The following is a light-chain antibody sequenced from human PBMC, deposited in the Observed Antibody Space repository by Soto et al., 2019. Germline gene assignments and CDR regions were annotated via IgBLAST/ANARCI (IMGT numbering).Light chain of an antibody. V-gene: IGKV1-8*01. CDR2: ATS. J-gene: IGKJ5*01. CDR3: QQYNTYPIT. Sequence: AIRMTQSPSSFSASTGDRVTITCRASQGISSYLAWYQQKPGKAPKLLIYATSSLQSGVPSRFSGSGFGTEFTLTISSLQPEDFATYYCQQYNTYPITFGQGTRLEIK. CDR1: QGISSY.